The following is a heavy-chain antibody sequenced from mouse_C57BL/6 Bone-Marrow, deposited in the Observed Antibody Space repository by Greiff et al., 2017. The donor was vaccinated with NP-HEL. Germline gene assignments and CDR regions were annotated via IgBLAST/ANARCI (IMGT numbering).Heavy chain of an antibody. J-gene: IGHJ4*01. Sequence: EVKLEESGGGLVKPGGSLKLSCAASGFTFSDYGMHWVRQAPEKGLEWVAYISSGSSTIYYADTVKGRFTISRDNAKNTLFLQMTSLRSEDTAMYYCARGPSPITTGMDYWGQGTSVTVSS. CDR3: ARGPSPITTGMDY. CDR2: ISSGSSTI. D-gene: IGHD2-4*01. CDR1: GFTFSDYG. V-gene: IGHV5-17*01.